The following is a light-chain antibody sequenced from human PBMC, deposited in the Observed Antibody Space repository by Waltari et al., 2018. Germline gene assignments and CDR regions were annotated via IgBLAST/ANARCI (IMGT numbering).Light chain of an antibody. CDR1: TNDLGSYNY. Sequence: SALTQPRSVSGSPGQSVTISCTGTTNDLGSYNYVSWYQQHPGKAPKLIILDVTKRPEGFPDRVSGSKSGNTASLTISGLRAEDEAEYYCCSYAGSYTWVFGGGTKLTVV. V-gene: IGLV2-11*01. CDR2: DVT. CDR3: CSYAGSYTWV. J-gene: IGLJ3*02.